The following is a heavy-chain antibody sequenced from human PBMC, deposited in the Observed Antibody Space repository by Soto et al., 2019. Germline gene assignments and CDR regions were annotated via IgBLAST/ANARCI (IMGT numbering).Heavy chain of an antibody. CDR2: INHSGST. V-gene: IGHV4-34*01. Sequence: SETLSLTCAVYGGSFSGYYWSWTRQPPGKGLEWIGEINHSGSTNYNPSLRSRVTISVDTSKNQFSLKLSSVTAADTAVYYCARAGSSWDYGMDVWGQGTTVTVSS. CDR1: GGSFSGYY. D-gene: IGHD6-13*01. CDR3: ARAGSSWDYGMDV. J-gene: IGHJ6*02.